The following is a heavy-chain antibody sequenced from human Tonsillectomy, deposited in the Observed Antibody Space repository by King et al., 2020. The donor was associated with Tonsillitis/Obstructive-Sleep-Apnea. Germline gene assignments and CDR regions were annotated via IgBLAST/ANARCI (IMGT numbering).Heavy chain of an antibody. Sequence: VQLVESGGGLIQPGGSLRLSCVVSGFTVSNDYMSCVRQAPGKGLECVSVIYGGGSTYYADSVKGRFTISRDESNNTVYLQMNSLRVEDAAVYYCASGYCSGGSCPHYYYMDVWGKGTTVIVS. V-gene: IGHV3-53*01. CDR1: GFTVSNDY. CDR3: ASGYCSGGSCPHYYYMDV. CDR2: IYGGGST. D-gene: IGHD2-15*01. J-gene: IGHJ6*03.